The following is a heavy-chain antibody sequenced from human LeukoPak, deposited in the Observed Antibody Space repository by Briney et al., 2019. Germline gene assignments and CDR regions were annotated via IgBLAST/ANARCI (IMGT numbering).Heavy chain of an antibody. J-gene: IGHJ4*02. Sequence: ASVKVSCKASGYTFTSYGISWVRQAPGQGLEWMGWISAYNGNTNYAQKLQGRVTMTTDTSTSTAYKELRSLRSDDTAVYYCARSSTAMAVPNFDYWGQGTLVTVSS. CDR2: ISAYNGNT. V-gene: IGHV1-18*01. CDR1: GYTFTSYG. CDR3: ARSSTAMAVPNFDY. D-gene: IGHD5-18*01.